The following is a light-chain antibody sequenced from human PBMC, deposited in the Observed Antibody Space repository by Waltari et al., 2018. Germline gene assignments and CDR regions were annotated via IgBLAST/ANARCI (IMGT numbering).Light chain of an antibody. CDR3: QQRTDRPPVT. CDR1: QSVSVY. J-gene: IGKJ1*01. Sequence: EVVLTQSPATLSLSPGERATLSCRASQSVSVYLAWYQQRTGQAPRLRIYDASDRATGVPARVSGSGSGTDFTLTISSLEPEDFAVYYCQQRTDRPPVTFGQGTRVEMK. CDR2: DAS. V-gene: IGKV3-11*01.